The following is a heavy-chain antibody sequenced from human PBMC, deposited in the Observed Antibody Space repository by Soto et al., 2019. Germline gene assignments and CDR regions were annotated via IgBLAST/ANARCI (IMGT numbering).Heavy chain of an antibody. V-gene: IGHV5-51*01. CDR1: GYSFTSYW. D-gene: IGHD4-4*01. CDR2: IYPGDSDT. CDR3: ARLGATTVTTSIYYYGMDV. J-gene: IGHJ6*02. Sequence: GESLKISCKGSGYSFTSYWIGWVRQMPGKGLEWMGIIYPGDSDTRYSPSFQGQVTISADKSISTAYLQWSSLKASDTAMYYCARLGATTVTTSIYYYGMDVWGQGTTVTVSS.